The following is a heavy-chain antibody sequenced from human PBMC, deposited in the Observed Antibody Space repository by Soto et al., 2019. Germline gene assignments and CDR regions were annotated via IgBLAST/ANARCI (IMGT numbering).Heavy chain of an antibody. J-gene: IGHJ4*02. CDR1: GGSISSGGYY. V-gene: IGHV4-31*01. CDR2: ISYSAST. CDR3: AIVTAY. D-gene: IGHD2-21*02. Sequence: QVQLQESGPGLVKPSQTLSLTCTVSGGSISSGGYYWSWIRQHPGKGLELIGYISYSASTYYNTCLKSPVTISVDTSKNQLSLKMSSVTAADTAVYYCAIVTAYWGQGTLVTVSS.